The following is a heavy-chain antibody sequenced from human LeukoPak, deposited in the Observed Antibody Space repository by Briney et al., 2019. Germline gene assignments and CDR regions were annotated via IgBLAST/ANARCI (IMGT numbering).Heavy chain of an antibody. J-gene: IGHJ3*01. CDR1: GGSITSDY. D-gene: IGHD3-22*01. V-gene: IGHV4-59*08. CDR2: IYYNGNT. CDR3: ARHRGYVGAFDV. Sequence: SETLSLTCTVSGGSITSDYWSWVRQPPGKGLEWIGYIYYNGNTKYNPSLKSRVTISVDTSKNQFSLNLSSVTASETAVYYCARHRGYVGAFDVWGRGTMVTVSS.